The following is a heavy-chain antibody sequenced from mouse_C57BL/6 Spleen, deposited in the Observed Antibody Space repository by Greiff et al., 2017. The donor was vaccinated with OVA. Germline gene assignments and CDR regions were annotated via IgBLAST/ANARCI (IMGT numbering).Heavy chain of an antibody. CDR2: INPSTGGT. Sequence: EVKLMESGPELVKPGASVKISCKASGYSFTGYYMNWVKQSPEKSLEWIGEINPSTGGTTYNQKFKAKATLTVDKSSSTAYMQLKSLTSEDSAVYYCARHGITTVVFDYWGQGTTLTVSS. D-gene: IGHD1-1*01. CDR1: GYSFTGYY. CDR3: ARHGITTVVFDY. J-gene: IGHJ2*01. V-gene: IGHV1-42*01.